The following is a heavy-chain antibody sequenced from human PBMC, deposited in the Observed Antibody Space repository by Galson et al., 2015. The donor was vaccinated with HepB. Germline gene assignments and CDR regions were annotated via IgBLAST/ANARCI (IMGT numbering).Heavy chain of an antibody. V-gene: IGHV4-4*07. CDR1: GGSISSYY. Sequence: ETLSLTCTVSGGSISSYYWSWIRQPAGKGLEWIGRIYTSGSTNYNPSLKSRVTMSVDTSKNQFSLKLSSVTAADTAVHYCASSGIWFGELLGWFDPWGQGTLVTVSS. J-gene: IGHJ5*02. CDR2: IYTSGST. CDR3: ASSGIWFGELLGWFDP. D-gene: IGHD3-10*01.